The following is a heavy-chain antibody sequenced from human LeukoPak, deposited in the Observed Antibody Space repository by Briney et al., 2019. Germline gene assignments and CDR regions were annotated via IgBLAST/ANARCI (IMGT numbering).Heavy chain of an antibody. Sequence: SETLSLTCTVSGGSVSSGSYYWSWIRQPPGKGLEWIGYIYYSGSTNYNPSLKSRVTISVDTSKNQFSLKLSSVTAADTAVYYCARDFQGISLNAFDIWGQGTMVTVSS. D-gene: IGHD6-13*01. V-gene: IGHV4-61*01. CDR3: ARDFQGISLNAFDI. J-gene: IGHJ3*02. CDR2: IYYSGST. CDR1: GGSVSSGSYY.